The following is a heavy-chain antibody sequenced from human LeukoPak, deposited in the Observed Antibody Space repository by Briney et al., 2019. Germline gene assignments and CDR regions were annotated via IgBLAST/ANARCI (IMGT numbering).Heavy chain of an antibody. Sequence: ASVKVSCKASGYTFTSYDINWVRQATGQGLEWMGWMNPNSGNTGYAQKFQGRVTMTRNTSISTAYMELSSLRSEDTAVYYCARASSSWYPYYLDYWGQGTLVTVSS. CDR3: ARASSSWYPYYLDY. CDR1: GYTFTSYD. J-gene: IGHJ4*02. V-gene: IGHV1-8*01. D-gene: IGHD6-13*01. CDR2: MNPNSGNT.